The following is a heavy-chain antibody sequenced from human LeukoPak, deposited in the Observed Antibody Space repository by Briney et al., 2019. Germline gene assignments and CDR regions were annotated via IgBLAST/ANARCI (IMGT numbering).Heavy chain of an antibody. CDR3: ARDSDSSGPNWFDP. D-gene: IGHD3-22*01. V-gene: IGHV3-23*01. Sequence: GGSLRLSCAASGFTFSSYGMSWVRQAPGKGLEWGSHIGVGGDTDFADSVKGRFTISRDNSKNTLYLQMNSLRAEDTAVYYCARDSDSSGPNWFDPWGQGTLVTVSS. CDR2: IGVGGDT. J-gene: IGHJ5*02. CDR1: GFTFSSYG.